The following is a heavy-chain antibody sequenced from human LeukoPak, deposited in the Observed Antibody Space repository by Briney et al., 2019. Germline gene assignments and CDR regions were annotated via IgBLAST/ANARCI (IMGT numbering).Heavy chain of an antibody. V-gene: IGHV1-18*01. Sequence: ASVKVSCKASGYTFTSYGISWVRQAPGQGLEWMGWISAYNGNTNYAQKLQGRVTMTTDTSTSTAYMELRSLRSDDTAVYYCAHQYYDSSGYYRYGMDVWGQGTMVTVSS. CDR3: AHQYYDSSGYYRYGMDV. CDR2: ISAYNGNT. CDR1: GYTFTSYG. D-gene: IGHD3-22*01. J-gene: IGHJ6*02.